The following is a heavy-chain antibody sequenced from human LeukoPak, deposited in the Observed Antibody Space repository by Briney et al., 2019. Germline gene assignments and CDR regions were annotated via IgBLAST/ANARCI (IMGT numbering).Heavy chain of an antibody. D-gene: IGHD1-26*01. V-gene: IGHV3-13*04. CDR2: IGAADDT. Sequence: GGSLRLSCAASGFTFSNYDMFWVRQTTGKGLEWVSTIGAADDTYYPGSVRGRFTISRESAKDSLYLQMNSLRAGDTAVYYCARGSGSHFDYWGQGTPVTVSS. J-gene: IGHJ4*02. CDR1: GFTFSNYD. CDR3: ARGSGSHFDY.